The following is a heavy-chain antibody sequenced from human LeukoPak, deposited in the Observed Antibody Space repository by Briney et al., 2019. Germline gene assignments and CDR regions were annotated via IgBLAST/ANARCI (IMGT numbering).Heavy chain of an antibody. D-gene: IGHD6-19*01. J-gene: IGHJ4*02. Sequence: SGGSLRLSCVASGFSFDAYAMHWVRQAPGKGLEWVSGISWNSGLIGYADSVKGRFTISRDSAKNSLYLQMNSLRAEDTALYYCAKGGVAVVGTRNQGYFDYWGQGILVTVSS. CDR1: GFSFDAYA. V-gene: IGHV3-9*01. CDR2: ISWNSGLI. CDR3: AKGGVAVVGTRNQGYFDY.